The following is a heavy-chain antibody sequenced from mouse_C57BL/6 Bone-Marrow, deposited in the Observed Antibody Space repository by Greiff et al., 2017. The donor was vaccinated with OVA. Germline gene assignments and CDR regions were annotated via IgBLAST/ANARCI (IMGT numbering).Heavy chain of an antibody. V-gene: IGHV1-53*01. CDR3: ARLGNYPYWYFYV. CDR2: LNPSNGGT. D-gene: IGHD2-1*01. J-gene: IGHJ1*03. Sequence: QVHVKQPGPELVKPGASVKLSCKASGYTFTRYWMHWVKQRPGQGLEWIGNLNPSNGGTNYNEKFKSKATLTVDKSSSTAYMQLSSLTSEDSAVYYCARLGNYPYWYFYVWGTVTTVTVSS. CDR1: GYTFTRYW.